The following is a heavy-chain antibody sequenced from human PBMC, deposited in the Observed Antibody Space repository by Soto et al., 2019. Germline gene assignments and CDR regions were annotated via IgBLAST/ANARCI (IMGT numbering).Heavy chain of an antibody. Sequence: SETLSLTCTVSGGSISSYYWSWIRQPAGKGLEWIGRIYTSGSTNYNPSLKGRVTMSVDTSKNQFSLKLSSVTAADTAVYYCARDPHDFWSGYYTGAYYYYGMDVWGQGTTVTVSS. CDR1: GGSISSYY. CDR3: ARDPHDFWSGYYTGAYYYYGMDV. J-gene: IGHJ6*02. D-gene: IGHD3-3*01. V-gene: IGHV4-4*07. CDR2: IYTSGST.